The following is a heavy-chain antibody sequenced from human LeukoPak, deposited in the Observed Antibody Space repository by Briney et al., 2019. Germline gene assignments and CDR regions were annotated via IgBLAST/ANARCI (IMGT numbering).Heavy chain of an antibody. J-gene: IGHJ4*02. V-gene: IGHV4-61*02. CDR2: IYTSGST. CDR1: GGSISSGSYY. CDR3: ARSNCCPCVGHFDY. Sequence: SETLSLTCTVSGGSISSGSYYWSWIRQPAGKGLEWIGRIYTSGSTNYNPSLKSRVTISVDTSKNQFSLKLSSVTAADTAVYYCARSNCCPCVGHFDYWGQGTLVTVSS. D-gene: IGHD1-26*01.